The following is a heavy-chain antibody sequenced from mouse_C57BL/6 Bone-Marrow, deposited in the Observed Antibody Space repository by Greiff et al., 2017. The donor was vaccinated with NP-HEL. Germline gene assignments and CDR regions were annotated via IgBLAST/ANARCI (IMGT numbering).Heavy chain of an antibody. V-gene: IGHV14-3*01. CDR3: ARSETAQATGYYAMDY. J-gene: IGHJ4*01. CDR2: IDPANGNT. Sequence: EVQLQQSVAELVRPGASVKLSCTASGFNIKNTYMHWVKQRPEQGLEWIGRIDPANGNTKYAPKFQGKATITADTSSNTAYLQLSSLTSEDTAIYYCARSETAQATGYYAMDYWGQGTSVTVSS. D-gene: IGHD3-2*02. CDR1: GFNIKNTY.